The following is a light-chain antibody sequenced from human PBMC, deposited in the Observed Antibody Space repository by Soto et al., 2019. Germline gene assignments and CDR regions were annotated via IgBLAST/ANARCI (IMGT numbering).Light chain of an antibody. J-gene: IGKJ4*01. Sequence: EIVMTQSPATLSVSPGERVTLYCRASQSVSSKLAWYQQKPGQSPRLLIYGASTSATGVPARFSGSGSGTEFTLTISSLQSEDFAVYYCQQYNQWPPFTFGGGTKVEIK. CDR1: QSVSSK. V-gene: IGKV3-15*01. CDR2: GAS. CDR3: QQYNQWPPFT.